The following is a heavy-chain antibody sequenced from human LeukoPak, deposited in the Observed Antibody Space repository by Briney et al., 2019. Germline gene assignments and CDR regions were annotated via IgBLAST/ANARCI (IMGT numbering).Heavy chain of an antibody. J-gene: IGHJ4*02. V-gene: IGHV4-34*01. D-gene: IGHD1-26*01. CDR3: AREVVGATTGAADY. CDR2: INQGGNT. Sequence: SETLSLTCAVYGGSFSGYYWSWIRQPPGKGLEWIGEINQGGNTNYNPSLKSRVTISVDTSKNQFSLKLSSVTAADTAVYYCAREVVGATTGAADYWGQGTLVTVSS. CDR1: GGSFSGYY.